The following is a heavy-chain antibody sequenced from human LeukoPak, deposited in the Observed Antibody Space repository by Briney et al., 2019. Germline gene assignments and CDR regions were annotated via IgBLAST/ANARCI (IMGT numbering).Heavy chain of an antibody. V-gene: IGHV3-30*02. CDR1: GFTFSSYG. CDR3: AKDALSPFDY. J-gene: IGHJ4*02. CDR2: IRYDGSNK. Sequence: PGGSLRLSCAASGFTFSSYGMHWVRQAPGKGLVWVAFIRYDGSNKYYADSVKGRFTISRDNSKNTLYLQMNSLRAEDTAVYYCAKDALSPFDYWGQGTLVTVSS.